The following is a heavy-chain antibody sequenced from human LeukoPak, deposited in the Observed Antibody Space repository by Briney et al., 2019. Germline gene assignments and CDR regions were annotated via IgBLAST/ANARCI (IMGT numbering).Heavy chain of an antibody. D-gene: IGHD3-3*01. V-gene: IGHV3-23*01. CDR2: LSGSGSDT. J-gene: IGHJ4*02. CDR3: AKGGQRYDFWRFDY. Sequence: PGGSLRLSCAASGFTFSSYAMSWVRQAPGKGLEWVSALSGSGSDTYYAGSVKGRFTISRDNSKNTLYLQMNSLRAEDTAVYYCAKGGQRYDFWRFDYWGQGTLVTVSS. CDR1: GFTFSSYA.